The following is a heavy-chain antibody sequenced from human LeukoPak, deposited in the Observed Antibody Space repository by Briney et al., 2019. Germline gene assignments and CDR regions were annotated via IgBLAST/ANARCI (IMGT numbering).Heavy chain of an antibody. Sequence: SVKVSCKASGYTFTSYGISWVRQAPGQGLEWMGGIIPIFGIANYAQKFQGRVTITADESTSTAYMELSSLRSEDTAVYYCARVAYDYCSSTSCYTRGDDPYYFDYWGQGTLVTVSS. CDR2: IIPIFGIA. D-gene: IGHD2-2*02. CDR1: GYTFTSYG. V-gene: IGHV1-69*13. J-gene: IGHJ4*02. CDR3: ARVAYDYCSSTSCYTRGDDPYYFDY.